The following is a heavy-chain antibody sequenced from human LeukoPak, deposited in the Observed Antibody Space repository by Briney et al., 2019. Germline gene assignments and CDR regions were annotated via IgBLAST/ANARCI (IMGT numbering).Heavy chain of an antibody. CDR2: VYHTGNM. D-gene: IGHD3-22*01. V-gene: IGHV4-30-2*01. CDR3: ARGVEGYDVSGFYYDY. Sequence: PSETPSLTCAVSGGSVNSGGFSWTWIRRPPGKGLEWIGYVYHTGNMYFNPSLEGRVTISLDTSKNQFSLELTSVTAADTAVYFCARGVEGYDVSGFYYDYWGQGTLVTVSS. CDR1: GGSVNSGGFS. J-gene: IGHJ4*02.